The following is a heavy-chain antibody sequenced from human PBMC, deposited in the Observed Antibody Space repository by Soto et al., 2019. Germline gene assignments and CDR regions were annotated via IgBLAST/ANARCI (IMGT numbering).Heavy chain of an antibody. Sequence: ASVKVSCKASGYTFTSYGITWVRQAPGQGLEWMGWINPNSGGTNYAQKFQGWVTMTRDTSISTAYMELSRLRSDDTAVYYCARDGYNDAFDIWGQGTMVTVSS. CDR3: ARDGYNDAFDI. D-gene: IGHD5-12*01. V-gene: IGHV1-2*04. CDR1: GYTFTSYG. CDR2: INPNSGGT. J-gene: IGHJ3*02.